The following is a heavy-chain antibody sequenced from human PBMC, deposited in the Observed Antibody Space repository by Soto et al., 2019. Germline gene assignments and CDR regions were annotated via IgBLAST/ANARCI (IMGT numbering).Heavy chain of an antibody. V-gene: IGHV2-5*02. CDR2: IYWEYDK. Sequence: QITLKESGPTLVKPTQTLTLTCTFSGFSLSTSGVAVGWIRQPPGKALEGLALIYWEYDKRYSPSMKGRLTITRDTSKNQVVLIMTNTDPEDTATYYCAHRLTATAFDIWGQGTMVTVSS. J-gene: IGHJ3*02. D-gene: IGHD2-21*02. CDR3: AHRLTATAFDI. CDR1: GFSLSTSGVA.